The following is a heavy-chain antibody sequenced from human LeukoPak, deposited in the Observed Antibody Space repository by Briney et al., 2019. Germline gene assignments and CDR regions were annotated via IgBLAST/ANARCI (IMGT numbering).Heavy chain of an antibody. D-gene: IGHD5-18*01. CDR1: GGSFSGHY. J-gene: IGHJ4*02. CDR2: INHSGST. V-gene: IGHV4-34*01. Sequence: SETLSLTCAVYGGSFSGHYWSWIRQPPGKGLEWIGEINHSGSTNYNPSLKSRVTISVDTSKNQFSLKLSSVTAADTAVYYCARSGYSYMNYWGQGTLVTVSS. CDR3: ARSGYSYMNY.